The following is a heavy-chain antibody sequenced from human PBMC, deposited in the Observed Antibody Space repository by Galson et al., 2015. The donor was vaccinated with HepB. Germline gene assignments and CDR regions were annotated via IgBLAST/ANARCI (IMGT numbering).Heavy chain of an antibody. CDR3: ARGVVVLPETRWFDP. V-gene: IGHV6-1*01. CDR2: TYYRSKWYN. Sequence: CAISGDSVSSNSAAWNWIRQAPSRGLEWLGRTYYRSKWYNDYAVSVKSRITINSDTSKNQFSLQLNSVTPEDTAVYYCARGVVVLPETRWFDPWGQGTLVTVSS. CDR1: GDSVSSNSAA. D-gene: IGHD2-2*01. J-gene: IGHJ5*02.